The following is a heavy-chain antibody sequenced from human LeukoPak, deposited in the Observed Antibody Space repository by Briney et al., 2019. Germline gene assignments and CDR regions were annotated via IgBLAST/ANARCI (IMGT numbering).Heavy chain of an antibody. J-gene: IGHJ4*02. D-gene: IGHD3-22*01. V-gene: IGHV3-23*01. Sequence: GGSLRLSCAASGFTFSSYGMSWVRQAPGKGLEWVLAIGGRDGSTYYADSVKGRFTISRDNSKNTLYVQMNSLRAEDTAVYYCAKGSYYDSSGSFYFDYWGQGTLVTVSS. CDR2: IGGRDGST. CDR1: GFTFSSYG. CDR3: AKGSYYDSSGSFYFDY.